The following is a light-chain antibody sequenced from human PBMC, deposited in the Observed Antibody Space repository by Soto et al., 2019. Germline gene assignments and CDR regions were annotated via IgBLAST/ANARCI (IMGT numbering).Light chain of an antibody. CDR2: NNN. CDR3: ATWDDSMPAV. J-gene: IGLJ2*01. V-gene: IGLV1-44*01. Sequence: QSVLTQPPSASGTPGQRVTISCSGSTSNIGSKTVSWYQQLPGSAPKVLIYNNNERPSGVPDRFSCSKSGTSASLAIGGLQSADEDAYYCATWDDSMPAVFGGGTKLTVL. CDR1: TSNIGSKT.